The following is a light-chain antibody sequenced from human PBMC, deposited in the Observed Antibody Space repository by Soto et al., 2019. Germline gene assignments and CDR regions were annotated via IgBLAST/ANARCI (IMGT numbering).Light chain of an antibody. J-gene: IGKJ1*01. CDR2: GAS. CDR1: QSVSSY. CDR3: QQYGSSQT. V-gene: IGKV3-20*01. Sequence: EIVFTQSPSTLSLSPGERATLSCRASQSVSSYLAWYQQKPGQAPRLLIYGASSRATGIPDRFSGSGSGTDFTLTISRLEPEDFAVYYCQQYGSSQTFGQGTKVHIK.